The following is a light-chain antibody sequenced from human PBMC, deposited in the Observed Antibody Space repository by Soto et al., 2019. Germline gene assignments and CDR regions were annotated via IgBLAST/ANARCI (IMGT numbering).Light chain of an antibody. V-gene: IGKV1-27*01. Sequence: DIQVTQSPSSLSASVGDRVTITCRASQAIGNHLAWYQQKPGEIPKLLIHSASTLHSGVPSRFSGSGSGTDFTLTISSLHSEDVSTYYCQKYKSVPWTFGQGTKVEIK. CDR2: SAS. CDR3: QKYKSVPWT. CDR1: QAIGNH. J-gene: IGKJ1*01.